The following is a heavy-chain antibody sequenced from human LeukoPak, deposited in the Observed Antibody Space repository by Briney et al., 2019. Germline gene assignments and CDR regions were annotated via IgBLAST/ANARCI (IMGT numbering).Heavy chain of an antibody. D-gene: IGHD4-11*01. CDR2: IYHSGST. J-gene: IGHJ4*02. CDR3: ARHAYSDYLLDY. CDR1: GYSISSGYY. V-gene: IGHV4-38-2*01. Sequence: PSETLSLTCAVSGYSISSGYYWGWIRQPPGKGLEGIGSIYHSGSTYYNASLKSRVTISRDNPKNTFSLKQSAVTAADTAVYYCARHAYSDYLLDYWGQGTLVTVSS.